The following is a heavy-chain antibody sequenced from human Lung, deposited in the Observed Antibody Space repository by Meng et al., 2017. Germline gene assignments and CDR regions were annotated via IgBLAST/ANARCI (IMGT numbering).Heavy chain of an antibody. V-gene: IGHV4-34*01. Sequence: SETLSLTCAVYGGSFSGYYWSWIRQPPGKGLEWIGEINNSGSTNYNPSLKSRVTISVDTSKNQFSLKLSSVTAADTAVYYCARGQIRIWFRAWFDPWGQGTLVTVSS. D-gene: IGHD2/OR15-2a*01. CDR1: GGSFSGYY. CDR3: ARGQIRIWFRAWFDP. CDR2: INNSGST. J-gene: IGHJ5*02.